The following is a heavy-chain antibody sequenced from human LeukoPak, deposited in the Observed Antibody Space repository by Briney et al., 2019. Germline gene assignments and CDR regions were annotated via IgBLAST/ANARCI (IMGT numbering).Heavy chain of an antibody. J-gene: IGHJ3*02. Sequence: ASVKVSCKASGYTFTSYDINWVRQTTGQGLEWMGWMNPNSGNTGYAQKFQGRVTMTRNTSISTAYMELSSLRSEDTAAYYCARWLGYCTNGVCSPDAFDIWGQGTMVTVSS. D-gene: IGHD2-8*01. CDR3: ARWLGYCTNGVCSPDAFDI. V-gene: IGHV1-8*01. CDR2: MNPNSGNT. CDR1: GYTFTSYD.